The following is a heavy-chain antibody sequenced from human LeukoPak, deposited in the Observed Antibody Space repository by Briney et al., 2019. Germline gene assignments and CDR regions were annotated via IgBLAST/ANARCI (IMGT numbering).Heavy chain of an antibody. CDR1: GFTFSSYA. V-gene: IGHV3-30-3*01. CDR2: ISYDGSNK. Sequence: GGSLRLSCAASGFTFSSYAMHWVRQAPGKGLEWVAVISYDGSNKYYANSVKGRFTISRDNSKNTLYLQMNSLRAEDTAVYYCARGYSGYDWGVDYWGQGTLVTVSS. CDR3: ARGYSGYDWGVDY. D-gene: IGHD5-12*01. J-gene: IGHJ4*02.